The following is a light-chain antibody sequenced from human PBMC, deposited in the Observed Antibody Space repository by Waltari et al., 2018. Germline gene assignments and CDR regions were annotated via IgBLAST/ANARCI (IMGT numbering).Light chain of an antibody. CDR1: SSDIGVSEY. V-gene: IGLV2-23*02. Sequence: QSALTQPASVSGSPGQSITISCTGTSSDIGVSEYVSWYQQHPGKAPKVMIFDVTKRPSGVSNRFSCSKSGNTASLTISGLRTEDESYYYCSSYAGNKYVLFGGGTKLTVL. J-gene: IGLJ2*01. CDR3: SSYAGNKYVL. CDR2: DVT.